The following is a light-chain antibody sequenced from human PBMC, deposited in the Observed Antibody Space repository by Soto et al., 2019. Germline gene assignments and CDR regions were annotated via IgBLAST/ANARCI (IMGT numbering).Light chain of an antibody. CDR3: QQYNNWPRT. J-gene: IGKJ1*01. V-gene: IGKV3-15*01. CDR1: QSVSSD. CDR2: GAS. Sequence: VLTQSPGALSLSPGEGATLSCRASQSVSSDLAWYHQKPGQAPRLLIYGASTRATGIPARFSGSGSGTDFTLTISSLQSEDFAVYYCQQYNNWPRTFGEGTKVDI.